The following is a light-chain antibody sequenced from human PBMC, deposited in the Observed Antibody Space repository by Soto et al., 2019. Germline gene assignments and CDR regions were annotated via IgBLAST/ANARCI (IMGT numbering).Light chain of an antibody. Sequence: EVVMTQSPATLSVSPGERATLSCRASQSVSSNFLAWYQQKPGQAPRLLIYGVSISATGIPARFSGSGSGTEFTLTITGLQSEYVAVYYCQQYSASPFTFGGGTKVEI. CDR3: QQYSASPFT. CDR2: GVS. CDR1: QSVSSN. J-gene: IGKJ4*01. V-gene: IGKV3-15*01.